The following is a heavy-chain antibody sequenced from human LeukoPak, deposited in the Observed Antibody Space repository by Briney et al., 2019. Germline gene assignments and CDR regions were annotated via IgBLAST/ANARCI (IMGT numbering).Heavy chain of an antibody. D-gene: IGHD6-13*01. J-gene: IGHJ6*03. CDR2: MNPNSGNT. CDR3: ARGHRIAAAGWKNYYYYMDV. Sequence: AASVKVSCKASGYTFTSYDINWVRQATGQGLEWMGWMNPNSGNTGYAQKFQGRVTMTRNTSISTAYMELSSLRSEDTAVYYCARGHRIAAAGWKNYYYYMDVWGKGTTVTVSS. CDR1: GYTFTSYD. V-gene: IGHV1-8*01.